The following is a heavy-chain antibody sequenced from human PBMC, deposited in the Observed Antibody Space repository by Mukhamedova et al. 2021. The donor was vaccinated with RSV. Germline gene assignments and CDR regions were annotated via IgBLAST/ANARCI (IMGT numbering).Heavy chain of an antibody. D-gene: IGHD5-24*01. CDR2: INWNSGSI. J-gene: IGHJ6*03. Sequence: GLEWVSSINWNSGSIAYADSVKGRFTISRDNAKNSLYLKMNSLRAEDMALYYCAKDATSSPYYYYMDVWGKGTTVTVSS. CDR3: AKDATSSPYYYYMDV. V-gene: IGHV3-9*03.